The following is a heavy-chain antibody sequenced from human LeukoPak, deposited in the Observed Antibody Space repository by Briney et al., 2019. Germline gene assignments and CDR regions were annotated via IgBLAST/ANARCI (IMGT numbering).Heavy chain of an antibody. V-gene: IGHV1-2*04. CDR3: AREYVVLAYYYYGMDV. D-gene: IGHD2-2*01. Sequence: GASVKVSCTASGYTFTGYYMHWVRQAPGQGLEWMGWINPNSGGTNYAQKFQGWVTMTRDTSISTAYMELSRLRSDDTAVYYCAREYVVLAYYYYGMDVWGKGTTVTVSS. CDR1: GYTFTGYY. J-gene: IGHJ6*04. CDR2: INPNSGGT.